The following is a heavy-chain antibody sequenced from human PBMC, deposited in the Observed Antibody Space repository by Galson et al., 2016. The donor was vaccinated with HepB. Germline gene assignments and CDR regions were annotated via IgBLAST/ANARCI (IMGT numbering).Heavy chain of an antibody. J-gene: IGHJ4*02. CDR3: AKEQYTSRWFAEYYFDY. Sequence: SLRLPCAASGFTFSSYGMHWVRQAPGKGLEWVAVISYDGSNKYYADSVKGRFTISRDKSRNTLYLQMNSLRAEDTAVYYCAKEQYTSRWFAEYYFDYWGQGTLVTVSS. V-gene: IGHV3-30*18. D-gene: IGHD6-13*01. CDR2: ISYDGSNK. CDR1: GFTFSSYG.